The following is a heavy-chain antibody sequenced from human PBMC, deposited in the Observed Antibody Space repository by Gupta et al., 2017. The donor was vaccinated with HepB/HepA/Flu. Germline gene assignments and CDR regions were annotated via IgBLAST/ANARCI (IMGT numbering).Heavy chain of an antibody. CDR1: GGSFSGYY. CDR2: INHSGST. V-gene: IGHV4-34*01. Sequence: QVQLQQWGAGLLKPSETLSLTCAVYGGSFSGYYWSWIRQPPGKGLEWIGEINHSGSTNYNPSLKSRVTISVDTSKNQFSLKLSSVTAADTAVYYCARGPRSPTYYYDSSGRSKNWFDPWGQGTLVTVSS. CDR3: ARGPRSPTYYYDSSGRSKNWFDP. J-gene: IGHJ5*02. D-gene: IGHD3-22*01.